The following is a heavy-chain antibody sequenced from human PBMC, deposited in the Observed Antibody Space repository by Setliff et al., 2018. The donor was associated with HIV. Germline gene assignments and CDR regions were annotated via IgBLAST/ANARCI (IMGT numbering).Heavy chain of an antibody. J-gene: IGHJ4*02. Sequence: KTSETLSLTCTVSGGSISSYYWSWIRQPPGKGLEWIGYIYYSGSTNYNPSLKSRVTISVDTSKNQFSLKLTSETAADTAVYYCARGRPDDSVGFGYWGQGTLVTVSS. V-gene: IGHV4-59*01. CDR3: ARGRPDDSVGFGY. D-gene: IGHD3-22*01. CDR2: IYYSGST. CDR1: GGSISSYY.